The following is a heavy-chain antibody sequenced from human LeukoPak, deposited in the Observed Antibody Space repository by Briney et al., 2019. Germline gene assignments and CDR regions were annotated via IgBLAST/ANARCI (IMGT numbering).Heavy chain of an antibody. J-gene: IGHJ4*02. D-gene: IGHD6-19*01. CDR2: ISYDGSNK. Sequence: GGSLRLSCAASGFTFSSYAMHWVRQAPGKGLEWVAVISYDGSNKYYADSVKGRFTISRDNSKNTLYLQMNSLRAEDTAVYYCALYNSEVPGLTYWGQGTLVTVSS. V-gene: IGHV3-30-3*01. CDR1: GFTFSSYA. CDR3: ALYNSEVPGLTY.